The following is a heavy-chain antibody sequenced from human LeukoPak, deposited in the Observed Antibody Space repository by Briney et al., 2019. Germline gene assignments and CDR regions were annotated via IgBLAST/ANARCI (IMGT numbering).Heavy chain of an antibody. D-gene: IGHD6-13*01. CDR3: ARDSIAAAKPYYYYGMDV. J-gene: IGHJ6*04. CDR1: GGSLSGYY. Sequence: SETLSLTCAVYGGSLSGYYWSWIRQPPGKGLEWIGEINHSGSTNYNPSLKSRVTISVDTSKNQFSLKLSSVTAADTAVYYCARDSIAAAKPYYYYGMDVWGKGTTVTVSS. V-gene: IGHV4-34*01. CDR2: INHSGST.